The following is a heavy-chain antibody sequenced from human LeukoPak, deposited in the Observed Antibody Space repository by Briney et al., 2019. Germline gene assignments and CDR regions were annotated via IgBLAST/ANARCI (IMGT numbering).Heavy chain of an antibody. D-gene: IGHD2-2*02. CDR1: GYTFTGYY. CDR3: AREARGYCSSTSCYRPHNWFDP. Sequence: ASAKVSCKASGYTFTGYYMHWVRQAPGQGLEWMGWINPNSGSTNYAQKFQGRVTMTRDTSISTAYMELSRLRSDDTAVYYCAREARGYCSSTSCYRPHNWFDPWGQGTLVTVSS. CDR2: INPNSGST. V-gene: IGHV1-2*02. J-gene: IGHJ5*02.